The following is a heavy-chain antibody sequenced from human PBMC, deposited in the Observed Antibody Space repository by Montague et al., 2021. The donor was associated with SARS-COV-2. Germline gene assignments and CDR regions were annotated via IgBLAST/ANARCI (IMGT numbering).Heavy chain of an antibody. V-gene: IGHV4-59*01. Sequence: SETLSLTCTVSGGSISSYYWSWIRQPPGKGLEWIGYIYYSGSTNYNPSLKSRVTISVDTSKNQFSLKLSSVTAADTAVYYCAREESGFDYYHGMDFWGQGTTVTVSS. D-gene: IGHD3-3*01. CDR2: IYYSGST. CDR1: GGSISSYY. CDR3: AREESGFDYYHGMDF. J-gene: IGHJ6*02.